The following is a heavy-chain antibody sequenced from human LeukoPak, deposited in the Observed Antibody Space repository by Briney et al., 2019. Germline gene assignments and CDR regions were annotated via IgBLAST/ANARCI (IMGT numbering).Heavy chain of an antibody. CDR1: GFPFGDYA. Sequence: PGRSLRLSCTASGFPFGDYAMSWFRQAPGKGLEWVGFIRSKAYGGTTEYAASVKGRFTISRDDSKSIAYLQMNSLKTEDTAVYYCTRDKDRYSSGSGGYWGQGTLVTVSS. V-gene: IGHV3-49*03. CDR2: IRSKAYGGTT. D-gene: IGHD6-19*01. CDR3: TRDKDRYSSGSGGY. J-gene: IGHJ4*02.